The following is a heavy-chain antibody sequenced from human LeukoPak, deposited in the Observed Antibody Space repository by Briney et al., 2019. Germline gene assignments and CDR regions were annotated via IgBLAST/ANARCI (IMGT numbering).Heavy chain of an antibody. CDR3: ARTTEGYCSSASCFGFSYSYYMDV. CDR1: GGSISSYY. V-gene: IGHV4-59*01. CDR2: IYYSGST. Sequence: SETLSLTCTVSGGSISSYYWSWIRQPPGKGLEWIGYIYYSGSTNYNPSLKSRITISVDTSKNQFSLKLSSVIAADTAVYYCARTTEGYCSSASCFGFSYSYYMDVWGKGTTVTVSS. J-gene: IGHJ6*03. D-gene: IGHD2-2*01.